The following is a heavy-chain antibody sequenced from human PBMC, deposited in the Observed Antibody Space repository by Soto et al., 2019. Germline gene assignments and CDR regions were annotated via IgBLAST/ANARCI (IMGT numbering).Heavy chain of an antibody. V-gene: IGHV3-9*01. J-gene: IGHJ3*02. CDR2: ISWNSGSI. CDR3: AKGVAVALPGAFDI. CDR1: GFTFDDYA. D-gene: IGHD6-19*01. Sequence: GGSLRLSCAASGFTFDDYAMHWVRQAPGKGLEWVSGISWNSGSIGYADSVKGRFTISRDNAKNSLYLQMNSLRAEDTALYYCAKGVAVALPGAFDIWGQGTMVTVSS.